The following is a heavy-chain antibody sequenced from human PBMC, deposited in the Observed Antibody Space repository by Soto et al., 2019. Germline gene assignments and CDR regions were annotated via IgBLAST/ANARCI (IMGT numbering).Heavy chain of an antibody. J-gene: IGHJ4*02. CDR3: ATSYYNFWSAYYIAYFYY. CDR1: GVSFTGYY. CDR2: INHSGST. Sequence: PSETLSLTCAVYGVSFTGYYWSWIRQPPGKGLEWIGEINHSGSTDYNPSLKSRVTISVDTYKKQFSLKLSSVTAADTAVYYCATSYYNFWSAYYIAYFYYWGQGTLVTVSA. V-gene: IGHV4-34*01. D-gene: IGHD3-3*01.